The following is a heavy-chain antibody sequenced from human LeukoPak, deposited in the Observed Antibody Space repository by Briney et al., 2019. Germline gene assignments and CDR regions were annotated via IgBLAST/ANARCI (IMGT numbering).Heavy chain of an antibody. Sequence: ASVTVSCTASGYTFTSYYMHWVRQAPGQGLEWMGIINPSGGSTSYAQKFQGRVTMTRDTSTSTVYMELSSLRSEDTAVYYCARDESRDGYNFHFQHWGQGTLVTVSS. CDR3: ARDESRDGYNFHFQH. D-gene: IGHD5-24*01. J-gene: IGHJ1*01. CDR1: GYTFTSYY. CDR2: INPSGGST. V-gene: IGHV1-46*01.